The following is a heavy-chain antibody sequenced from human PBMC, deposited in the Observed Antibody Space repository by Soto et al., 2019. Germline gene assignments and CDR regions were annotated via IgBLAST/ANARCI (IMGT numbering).Heavy chain of an antibody. CDR1: GYTFTSYG. J-gene: IGHJ2*01. CDR3: SRGKQRIAAVHYGYFDL. CDR2: ISAYNGNT. D-gene: IGHD6-13*01. V-gene: IGHV1-18*01. Sequence: QVQLVQSGAEVKKPGASVKVSCKASGYTFTSYGISWVRQAPGQGLEWMGWISAYNGNTNYAQKLQGRVTMTTDTSTSTAYMELRSLRFDDTAVYCCSRGKQRIAAVHYGYFDLWGRGTLVTVSS.